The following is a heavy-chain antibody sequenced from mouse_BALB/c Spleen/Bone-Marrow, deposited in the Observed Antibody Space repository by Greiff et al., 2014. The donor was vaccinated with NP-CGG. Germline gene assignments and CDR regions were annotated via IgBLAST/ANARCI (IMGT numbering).Heavy chain of an antibody. V-gene: IGHV5-6*01. CDR1: GFTFSSYG. D-gene: IGHD1-1*01. J-gene: IGHJ1*01. CDR3: TRQGSDGCDSREDWYFDV. CDR2: ISSGGTYT. Sequence: EVKLMESGGDLVKPGGSLKLSCAASGFTFSSYGMSWVRRTPDKGLEWVATISSGGTYTFYPDSVKGRFTISRDNAKNTLYLQMSSLKSEDTAMYYCTRQGSDGCDSREDWYFDVWGAGTTVTVSS.